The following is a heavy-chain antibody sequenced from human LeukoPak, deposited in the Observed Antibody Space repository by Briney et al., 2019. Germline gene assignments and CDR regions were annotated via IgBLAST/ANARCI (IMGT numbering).Heavy chain of an antibody. V-gene: IGHV4-59*11. CDR1: DGSIGRHF. CDR3: ARDRPRGRFLEWSRPYYYYMDV. D-gene: IGHD3-3*01. CDR2: IYSSGST. Sequence: SVTLSFTCTVSDGSIGRHFWNWLRQPPGKGLKWLGNIYSSGSTNYNPSLENRITISLDTSRIQFSLNLSSVTAADTAIYYCARDRPRGRFLEWSRPYYYYMDVWGKGTTVTVSS. J-gene: IGHJ6*03.